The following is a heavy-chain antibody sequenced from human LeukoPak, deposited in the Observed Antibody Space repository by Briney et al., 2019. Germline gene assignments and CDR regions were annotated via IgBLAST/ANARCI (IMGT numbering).Heavy chain of an antibody. V-gene: IGHV3-23*01. CDR1: GFTFSKYA. D-gene: IGHD4-17*01. CDR2: IRPSDGNT. J-gene: IGHJ4*02. CDR3: AKDSSVPYGITD. Sequence: PGGSLRLSCAASGFTFSKYAMSWVRQAPGKGLEWVSAIRPSDGNTFYADSVKGRFTISRGNSKNTLSLQMNSLRAEDTALYYCAKDSSVPYGITDWGQGTLVTVSS.